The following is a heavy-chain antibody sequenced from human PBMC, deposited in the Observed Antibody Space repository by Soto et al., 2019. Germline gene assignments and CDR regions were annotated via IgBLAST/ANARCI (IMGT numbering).Heavy chain of an antibody. CDR1: GFTFNIFG. V-gene: IGHV3-23*01. D-gene: IGHD3-10*01. CDR2: ISGSGAST. Sequence: EVQLLESGGGLVQPGGSLRLSCEASGFTFNIFGLNWVRQAPGKGLEWVSAISGSGASTYYADSVKGRFSISRDNSKNTLFLHTTSLRTEDTAIYYCAKGDRGDQLGELWPPDDGIAIWGQGTMVTVSS. CDR3: AKGDRGDQLGELWPPDDGIAI. J-gene: IGHJ3*02.